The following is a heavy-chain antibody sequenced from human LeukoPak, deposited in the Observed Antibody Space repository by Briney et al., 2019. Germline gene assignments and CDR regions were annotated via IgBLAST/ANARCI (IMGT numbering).Heavy chain of an antibody. Sequence: GASLKISCKGSGYSFTSYWIGWVRQMPGKGLEWMGIIYPGDSDTRYSPSFQGQVTISADKSISTAYLQWSSLKASDTAMYYCASRTTVVTGAFDIWGQGTMVTVSS. V-gene: IGHV5-51*01. D-gene: IGHD4-23*01. CDR3: ASRTTVVTGAFDI. CDR2: IYPGDSDT. CDR1: GYSFTSYW. J-gene: IGHJ3*02.